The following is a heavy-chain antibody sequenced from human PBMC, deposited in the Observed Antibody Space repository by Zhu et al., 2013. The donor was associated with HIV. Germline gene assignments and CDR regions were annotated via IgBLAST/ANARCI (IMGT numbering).Heavy chain of an antibody. Sequence: VQLVQSGAEVKKAGASVKVSCKASGFAFSSHGIGWVRQAPGQGLEWMGWINTYNGDTNYAQTLQGRVTMTTDTSTSTAYMELRSLRSDDTAVYFCARARYTSGWFNYFDYWGQGTLVTVSS. D-gene: IGHD6-19*01. CDR3: ARARYTSGWFNYFDY. J-gene: IGHJ4*02. CDR1: GFAFSSHG. CDR2: INTYNGDT. V-gene: IGHV1-18*01.